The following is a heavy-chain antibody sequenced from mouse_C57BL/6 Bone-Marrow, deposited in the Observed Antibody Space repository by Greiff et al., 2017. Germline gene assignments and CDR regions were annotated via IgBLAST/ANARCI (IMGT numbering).Heavy chain of an antibody. CDR2: IDPSDSET. V-gene: IGHV1-52*01. J-gene: IGHJ3*01. Sequence: QVQLQQPGAELVRPGSSVKLSCKASGYTFTSYWMHWVKQRPIQGLEWIGNIDPSDSETHYNQKFKDKATLTVDKSSSTAYMQLSSLTSEDSAVYYCAGGRFLGYYGCDVWFAYGDRGTLIAVSA. CDR1: GYTFTSYW. CDR3: AGGRFLGYYGCDVWFAY. D-gene: IGHD2-2*01.